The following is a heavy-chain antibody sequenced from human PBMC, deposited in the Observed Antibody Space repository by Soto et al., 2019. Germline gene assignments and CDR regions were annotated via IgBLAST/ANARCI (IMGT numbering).Heavy chain of an antibody. D-gene: IGHD6-19*01. Sequence: GESLKISCKASGYTFTSYWIGWVRQVPGKGLEWMGIIFPRDSDTRYSPSFQGQVTISADRSINTAYLQWSSLKASDTAIYYCGRGYNSGWSINPYYFDYWGQGKLVTVS. CDR2: IFPRDSDT. CDR3: GRGYNSGWSINPYYFDY. V-gene: IGHV5-51*01. J-gene: IGHJ4*02. CDR1: GYTFTSYW.